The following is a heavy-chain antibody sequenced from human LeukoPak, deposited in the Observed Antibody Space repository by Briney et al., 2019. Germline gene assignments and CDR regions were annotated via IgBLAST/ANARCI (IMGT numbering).Heavy chain of an antibody. CDR2: ISSSSSYI. V-gene: IGHV3-21*01. D-gene: IGHD1-14*01. J-gene: IGHJ4*02. CDR3: AREDYNSLFFDY. Sequence: PGGSLRLSCAASGFTFSSYRINWVRQAPGKGLEWVSSISSSSSYIYYADSVKGRFTISRDNAKNSLYLQMNSLRAEDTAVYYCAREDYNSLFFDYWGQGTLVTVSS. CDR1: GFTFSSYR.